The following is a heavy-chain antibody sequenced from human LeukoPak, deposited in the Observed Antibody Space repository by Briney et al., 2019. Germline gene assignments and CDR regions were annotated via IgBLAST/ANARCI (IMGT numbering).Heavy chain of an antibody. Sequence: SQTLSLTCTVSGGSISSGSYYWSWIRQPAGKGLEWIGRIYTSGSTNYNPSLKSRVTISVDTSKNQFSLKLSSVTAADTAVYYCARLGYGSGSYYSVPDYWGQGTLVTVSS. CDR1: GGSISSGSYY. V-gene: IGHV4-61*02. CDR2: IYTSGST. D-gene: IGHD3-10*01. J-gene: IGHJ4*02. CDR3: ARLGYGSGSYYSVPDY.